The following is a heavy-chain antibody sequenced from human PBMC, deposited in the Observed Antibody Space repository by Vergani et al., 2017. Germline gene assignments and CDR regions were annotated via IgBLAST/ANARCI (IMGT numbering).Heavy chain of an antibody. D-gene: IGHD2-2*01. CDR2: IRSKAYGGKT. Sequence: EVQLVESGGGLVQPGRSLRLSCTASGFTFGDYAMSWVRQAPGKGLEWVGFIRSKAYGGKTEYAASVKGRFTISSDNSKSIAYLQMNSLKTEDTAVYYCAREGEIVVVPAAMSYYGMDVWGQGTTVTVSS. CDR3: AREGEIVVVPAAMSYYGMDV. V-gene: IGHV3-49*04. J-gene: IGHJ6*02. CDR1: GFTFGDYA.